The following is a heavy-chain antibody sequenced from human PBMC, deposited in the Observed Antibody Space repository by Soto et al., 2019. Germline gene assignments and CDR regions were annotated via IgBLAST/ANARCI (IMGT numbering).Heavy chain of an antibody. Sequence: SQTHPLTYTVSGGYISSYYWSWIRQPPGKGLEWIGYIYYSGSTNYNPSLKSRVTISVDSSKNQFSLKLSSVTAADTAVYYCARRYGDSFDFWGQGTLVTSPQ. CDR3: ARRYGDSFDF. J-gene: IGHJ4*02. CDR1: GGYISSYY. D-gene: IGHD4-17*01. V-gene: IGHV4-59*08. CDR2: IYYSGST.